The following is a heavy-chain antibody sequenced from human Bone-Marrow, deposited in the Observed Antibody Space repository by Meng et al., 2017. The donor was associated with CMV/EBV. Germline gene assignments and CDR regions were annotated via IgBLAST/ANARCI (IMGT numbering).Heavy chain of an antibody. CDR3: AKGLSNYDSWGGCDH. Sequence: GQSLKISCADSGFSFGTYGMHWVRQAPGKGLEWVSFIRYDGSNTYYADSVKGRFSISRDNSENMLYLQMGSLRPEDTAVYYCAKGLSNYDSWGGCDHWGQGTLVTVSS. CDR2: IRYDGSNT. J-gene: IGHJ4*02. CDR1: GFSFGTYG. V-gene: IGHV3-30*02. D-gene: IGHD3-3*01.